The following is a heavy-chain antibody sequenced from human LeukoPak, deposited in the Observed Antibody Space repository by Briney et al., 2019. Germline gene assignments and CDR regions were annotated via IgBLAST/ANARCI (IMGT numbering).Heavy chain of an antibody. D-gene: IGHD2-2*01. CDR3: ARTQIVVVPAAMLTFDP. Sequence: SVKVSCKASGGTFSSYAISWVRQAPGQGLEWMGRIIPIFGIANFPQKFQGRVTITADKSTSTAYMELTSLRSEDTAVYYCARTQIVVVPAAMLTFDPWGQGTLVTVSS. V-gene: IGHV1-69*04. CDR2: IIPIFGIA. CDR1: GGTFSSYA. J-gene: IGHJ5*02.